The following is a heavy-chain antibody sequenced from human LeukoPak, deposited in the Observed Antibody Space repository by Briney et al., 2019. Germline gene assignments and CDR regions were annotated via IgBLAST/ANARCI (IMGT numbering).Heavy chain of an antibody. J-gene: IGHJ4*02. V-gene: IGHV4-39*01. D-gene: IGHD1-26*01. Sequence: SQTLSLTCTVSGYSINNDNRFWGWIRQPPGKGLERIGSISSGGATHYNPSLTSRVTVSVDTSKNRFSLRLSSVTAADTAVYYCASGVGATAFDYWGQGILVTVSS. CDR1: GYSINNDNRF. CDR2: ISSGGAT. CDR3: ASGVGATAFDY.